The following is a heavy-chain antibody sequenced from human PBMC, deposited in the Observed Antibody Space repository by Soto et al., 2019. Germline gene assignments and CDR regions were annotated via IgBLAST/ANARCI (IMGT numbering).Heavy chain of an antibody. V-gene: IGHV3-23*01. CDR1: GFTFSSYA. D-gene: IGHD2-2*01. CDR2: ISGSGGST. CDR3: AKEGLLGYCSSTSCDAI. Sequence: GGSLRLSCAASGFTFSSYAMSWVRQAPGKGLEWVSAISGSGGSTYYADSVKGRFTISRDNSKNTLYLQMNSLRAEDTAVYYCAKEGLLGYCSSTSCDAIWGQGTIVTVSS. J-gene: IGHJ3*02.